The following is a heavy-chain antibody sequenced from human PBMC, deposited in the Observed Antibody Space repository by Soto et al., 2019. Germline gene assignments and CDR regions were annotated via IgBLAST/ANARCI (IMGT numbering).Heavy chain of an antibody. V-gene: IGHV3-30*18. D-gene: IGHD2-15*01. CDR2: ISYDGSNK. Sequence: QVQLVESGGGVVQPGRSLRLSCAASGFTLSSYGMHWVRQAPGKGLEWVAVISYDGSNKYYANSVKGRFIISRDNSKNTLYLQMTSLRAEDTAVYYCAKADYSQTYFDYWGQGTLVTVSS. CDR3: AKADYSQTYFDY. CDR1: GFTLSSYG. J-gene: IGHJ4*02.